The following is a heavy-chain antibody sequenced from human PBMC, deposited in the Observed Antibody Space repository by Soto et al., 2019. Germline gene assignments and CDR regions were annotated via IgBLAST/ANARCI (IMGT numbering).Heavy chain of an antibody. D-gene: IGHD6-19*01. CDR1: GYTFTSYY. CDR3: AGSLEVAPNWFDT. J-gene: IGHJ5*02. Sequence: ASVKVSCKASGYTFTSYYMHWFRQAPGQGLEWMGIINPSGGSTSYAQKFQGRVTMTRDTSTSKVYMELSSLRSEDTAVYYCAGSLEVAPNWFDTWGQGTLVTVSS. CDR2: INPSGGST. V-gene: IGHV1-46*01.